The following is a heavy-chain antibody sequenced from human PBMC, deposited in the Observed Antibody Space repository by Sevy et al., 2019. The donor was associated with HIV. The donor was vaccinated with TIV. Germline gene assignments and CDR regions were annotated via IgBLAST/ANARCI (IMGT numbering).Heavy chain of an antibody. V-gene: IGHV3-23*01. J-gene: IGHJ3*01. CDR2: ISGPGLST. CDR3: AKALNPALESMIEVVLRTLKGFDV. D-gene: IGHD3-22*01. Sequence: GGSLRLSCAASGFTFNTHAMTWVRQAPGKGLEWVSVISGPGLSTYYADSVKGRFTISRDNSKNTLYLQVNGLRADDTATYYCAKALNPALESMIEVVLRTLKGFDVWGQGTMVTVSS. CDR1: GFTFNTHA.